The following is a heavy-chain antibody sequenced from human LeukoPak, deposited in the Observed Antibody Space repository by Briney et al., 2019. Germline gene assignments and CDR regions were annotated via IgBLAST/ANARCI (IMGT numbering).Heavy chain of an antibody. D-gene: IGHD2-2*01. CDR1: GFTFSSYW. Sequence: GVSLRLSCAASGFTFSSYWMSWVRQAPGKGLEWVANIKQGGSEKYYVDSVEGRFTISRDNAKNSLYLQMNSLRAEDTAVYYCARGRRVPAAMGNWFDPWGQGTLVTVSS. CDR2: IKQGGSEK. V-gene: IGHV3-7*01. J-gene: IGHJ5*02. CDR3: ARGRRVPAAMGNWFDP.